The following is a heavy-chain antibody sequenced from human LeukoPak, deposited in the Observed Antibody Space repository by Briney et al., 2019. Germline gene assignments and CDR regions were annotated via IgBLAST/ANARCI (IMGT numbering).Heavy chain of an antibody. V-gene: IGHV4-59*01. CDR2: IYYSGTT. CDR1: GGSISIYY. Sequence: PSETLSLTCTVSGGSISIYYWNWIRQPPGKGLEWIGYIYYSGTTNYNPSLKSRVTISVDTSKNQFSLKLSSVTAADTAVYYCARGVYIAAAQYGYWGQGTLVTVSS. D-gene: IGHD6-13*01. CDR3: ARGVYIAAAQYGY. J-gene: IGHJ4*02.